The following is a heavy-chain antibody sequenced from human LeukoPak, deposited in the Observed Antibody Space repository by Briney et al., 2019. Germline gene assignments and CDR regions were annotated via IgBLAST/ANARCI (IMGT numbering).Heavy chain of an antibody. D-gene: IGHD5-12*01. CDR1: GGSFSGYY. Sequence: PSETLSLTCAVYGGSFSGYYWSWIRQPPGKGLEWIGEINHSGSTNYNPSLKSRVTISVDTSKNQFSLKLSSVTAADTAVYYCARRGSGYDYFDYWGQGTLVTVSS. CDR3: ARRGSGYDYFDY. CDR2: INHSGST. V-gene: IGHV4-34*01. J-gene: IGHJ4*02.